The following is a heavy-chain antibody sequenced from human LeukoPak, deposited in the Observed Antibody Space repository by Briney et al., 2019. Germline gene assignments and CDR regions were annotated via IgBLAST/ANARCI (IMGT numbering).Heavy chain of an antibody. D-gene: IGHD2-21*02. J-gene: IGHJ6*03. CDR2: LYTNDNT. CDR1: GASISSGRYY. Sequence: SQTLSLTCSVSGASISSGRYYWTWLRQPAGKGLEWIGRLYTNDNTNYDPSLESRVSISVDTSKSQFYLQLTSVTAAGTAVYFCARGVVTDDYYMDVWGKGITVIVSS. V-gene: IGHV4-61*02. CDR3: ARGVVTDDYYMDV.